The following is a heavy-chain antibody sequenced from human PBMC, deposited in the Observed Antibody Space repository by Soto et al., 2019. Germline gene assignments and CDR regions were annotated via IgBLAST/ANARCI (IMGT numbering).Heavy chain of an antibody. CDR3: VRDSPIGSTFSGYDGIDY. CDR2: IIPILGIA. J-gene: IGHJ4*02. Sequence: EASVKVSCKASGGTFSSYTISWVRQAPGQGLEWMGRIIPILGIAKYAQKFQGRVTITADKSTGTAYMELNSLRSEDTAVYYCVRDSPIGSTFSGYDGIDYWGQGTLVTAPQ. D-gene: IGHD5-12*01. V-gene: IGHV1-69*04. CDR1: GGTFSSYT.